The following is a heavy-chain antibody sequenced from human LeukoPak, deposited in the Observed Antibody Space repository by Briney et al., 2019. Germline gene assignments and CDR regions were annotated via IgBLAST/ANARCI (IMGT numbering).Heavy chain of an antibody. D-gene: IGHD2-2*01. CDR1: GGSFSGYY. V-gene: IGHV4-34*01. Sequence: SETLSLTCAVYGGSFSGYYWSWIRQPPGKGLEWIGEINHSGSTNYNPSLKSRVTISVDTSKNQFSLKLSSVTAADTAVYYCARYCSSTSCTLDAFDIWGQGTMVTVSS. CDR2: INHSGST. CDR3: ARYCSSTSCTLDAFDI. J-gene: IGHJ3*02.